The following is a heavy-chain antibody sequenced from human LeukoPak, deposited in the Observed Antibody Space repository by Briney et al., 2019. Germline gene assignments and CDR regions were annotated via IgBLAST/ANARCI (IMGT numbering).Heavy chain of an antibody. J-gene: IGHJ6*03. Sequence: ASVKVSCKASGYTFTSYDINWVRQATGQGLEWMGWMNPNSGNTGYAQKFQGRVTMTRNTSISTAYMELSSLRSEDTAVYYCARVLTSTYYDILTGYWGYYYYYMDVWGKGTTVTISS. CDR2: MNPNSGNT. CDR1: GYTFTSYD. CDR3: ARVLTSTYYDILTGYWGYYYYYMDV. D-gene: IGHD3-9*01. V-gene: IGHV1-8*01.